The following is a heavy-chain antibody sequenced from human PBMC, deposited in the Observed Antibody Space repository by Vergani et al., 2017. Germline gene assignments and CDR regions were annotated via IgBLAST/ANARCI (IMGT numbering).Heavy chain of an antibody. V-gene: IGHV4-39*01. CDR3: ASGKYYSGSTSHFRGRYFDV. CDR1: GDSIISRSYY. CDR2: IYNSGNG. J-gene: IGHJ2*01. Sequence: QMQLQESGPGLVKASETLSLTCTVPGDSIISRSYYWGWIRQPPGKGLEWIGSIYNSGNGDSSSSLKSRVTISADTSKNQFSLRLTSVTAADTAVYYCASGKYYSGSTSHFRGRYFDVWGRGTLVTVPS. D-gene: IGHD3-10*01.